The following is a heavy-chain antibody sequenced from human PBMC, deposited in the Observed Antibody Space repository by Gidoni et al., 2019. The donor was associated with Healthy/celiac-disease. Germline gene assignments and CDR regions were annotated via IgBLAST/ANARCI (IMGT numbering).Heavy chain of an antibody. D-gene: IGHD3-16*01. CDR3: VNRGGFGPPDY. CDR2: ISSNGGST. CDR1: GFTFSSYA. Sequence: EVQLVESGGGLVQPGGSLRLSCSASGFTFSSYAMHWVRQAPGKGLEYVSAISSNGGSTYYADSVKGRFTISRDNSKNTLYLQMSSLRAEDTAVYYCVNRGGFGPPDYWGQGTLVTVSS. J-gene: IGHJ4*02. V-gene: IGHV3-64D*06.